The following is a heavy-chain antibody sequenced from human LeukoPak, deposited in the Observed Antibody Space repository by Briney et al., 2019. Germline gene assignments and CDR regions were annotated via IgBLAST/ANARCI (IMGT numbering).Heavy chain of an antibody. Sequence: GGSLRLSCAASGFTFSIYGMNWVRQAPRKGLEWVSYISTSSNRIDYADSVKGRFTMTRDNAKNLLYLQMNSLRDEDTAMYYCARVSAPGTSGWYFGYWGQGTLVTVSS. J-gene: IGHJ4*02. CDR2: ISTSSNRI. V-gene: IGHV3-48*02. CDR1: GFTFSIYG. D-gene: IGHD6-19*01. CDR3: ARVSAPGTSGWYFGY.